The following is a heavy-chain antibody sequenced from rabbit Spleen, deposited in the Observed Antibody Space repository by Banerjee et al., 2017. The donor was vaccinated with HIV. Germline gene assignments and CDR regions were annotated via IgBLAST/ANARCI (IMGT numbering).Heavy chain of an antibody. J-gene: IGHJ6*01. D-gene: IGHD7-1*01. CDR3: ARDTGTSFSSYGMDL. CDR1: GFSFSSSHY. CDR2: IYAGSSGTT. Sequence: QSLEESGGDLVKPGASLTLTCTASGFSFSSSHYMCWVRQAPGKGLEWIACIYAGSSGTTWYASWAKGRFTISKTSSTTVTLQMTSLTVADTASYFFARDTGTSFSSYGMDLWGPGTLVPS. V-gene: IGHV1S40*01.